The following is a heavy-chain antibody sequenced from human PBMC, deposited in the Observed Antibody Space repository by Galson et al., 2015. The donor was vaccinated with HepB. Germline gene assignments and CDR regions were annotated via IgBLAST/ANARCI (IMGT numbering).Heavy chain of an antibody. D-gene: IGHD3-3*01. CDR3: ARKQEGYDFWSGYPPFGYFDY. CDR2: INPSGGST. J-gene: IGHJ4*02. CDR1: GYTFTSYH. V-gene: IGHV1-46*01. Sequence: SVKVSCKASGYTFTSYHMHWVRQAPGQGLEWMGIINPSGGSTSYAQKFQGRVTMTRDTSTSTVYMELSSLRSEDTAVYYCARKQEGYDFWSGYPPFGYFDYWGQGTLVTVSS.